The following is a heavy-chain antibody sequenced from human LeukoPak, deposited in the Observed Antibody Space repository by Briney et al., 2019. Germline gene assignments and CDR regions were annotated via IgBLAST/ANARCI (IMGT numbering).Heavy chain of an antibody. CDR2: IYRRGDT. CDR1: GFSVSSYD. V-gene: IGHV3-53*01. CDR3: AKVYSARIYAFDM. D-gene: IGHD6-6*01. Sequence: GGSLRLSCAASGFSVSSYDLNWVRQAPGKGLEWVSVIYRRGDTDYADSVKGRFSVSRDSYGNTLYLQMNSLRGEDTAVYYCAKVYSARIYAFDMWGKGTVVSVS. J-gene: IGHJ3*02.